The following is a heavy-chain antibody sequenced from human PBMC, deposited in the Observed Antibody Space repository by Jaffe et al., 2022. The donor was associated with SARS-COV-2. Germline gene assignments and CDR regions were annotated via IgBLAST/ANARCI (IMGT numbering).Heavy chain of an antibody. Sequence: QVHLVESGGGVVQPGRSLRLSCVASGFTFSSNGMHWVRQAPGKGLEWVAVVFYDGSNKYYADSVKGRFTISRDNSKNTLYLQMNSLRAEDTAVYYCARDAAVSYYVSGYYFDYWGQGTLVTVSS. CDR3: ARDAAVSYYVSGYYFDY. CDR2: VFYDGSNK. D-gene: IGHD3-22*01. V-gene: IGHV3-33*01. CDR1: GFTFSSNG. J-gene: IGHJ4*02.